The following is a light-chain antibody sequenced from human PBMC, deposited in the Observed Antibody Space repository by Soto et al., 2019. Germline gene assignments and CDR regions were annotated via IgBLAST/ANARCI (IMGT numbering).Light chain of an antibody. CDR2: GNN. CDR1: SSNIGSNY. J-gene: IGLJ2*01. Sequence: QSVLTQPPSASGTPGQRVTISCSGSSSNIGSNYVYWYQQLPGTAPKLLIYGNNNRPSGVPDRFSAFASGTAASLAITGLQAEDEAEYYCQSYDTSPSGHVVFGGGTKLTVL. V-gene: IGLV1-47*02. CDR3: QSYDTSPSGHVV.